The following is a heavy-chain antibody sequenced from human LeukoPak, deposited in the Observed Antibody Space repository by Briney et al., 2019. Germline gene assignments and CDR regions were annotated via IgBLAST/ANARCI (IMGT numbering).Heavy chain of an antibody. CDR3: ARGSFNILTGYDPRPDY. CDR1: GGSVNTYY. V-gene: IGHV4-59*02. J-gene: IGHJ4*02. CDR2: VYKDGDT. Sequence: SETLSLTCTVSGGSVNTYYWSWIRQPPGKGLEWIGYVYKDGDTNSNPSLKGRVTILVDTSKNQFSLKLSSVTAADTAVYYCARGSFNILTGYDPRPDYWGQGTLVLVSS. D-gene: IGHD3-9*01.